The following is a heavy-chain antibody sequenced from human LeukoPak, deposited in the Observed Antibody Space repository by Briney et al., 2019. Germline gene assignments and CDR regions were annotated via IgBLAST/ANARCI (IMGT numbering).Heavy chain of an antibody. CDR2: IYYSGST. J-gene: IGHJ5*02. CDR1: GGSISSSSYY. V-gene: IGHV4-39*07. CDR3: ARHVKGYSSSPFWFDP. D-gene: IGHD6-13*01. Sequence: PSETLSLTCTVSGGSISSSSYYWGWIRQPPGKGLEWIGSIYYSGSTYYNPSLKSRVTISVDTSKNQFSLKPSSVTAADTAVYYCARHVKGYSSSPFWFDPWGQGTLVTVSS.